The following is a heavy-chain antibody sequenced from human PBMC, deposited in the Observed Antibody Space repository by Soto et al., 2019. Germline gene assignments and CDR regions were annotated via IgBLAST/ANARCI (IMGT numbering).Heavy chain of an antibody. D-gene: IGHD2-2*01. Sequence: ASVKVSCKASGGTFSSYAISWVRQAPGQGLEWMGGIIPIFGTANYAQKFQGRVTITADESTSTAYMELSSLRSEDTAVYYCASSKTRHCSTTSCRDNWFAPWGQGTRVTVSS. CDR3: ASSKTRHCSTTSCRDNWFAP. J-gene: IGHJ5*02. CDR1: GGTFSSYA. V-gene: IGHV1-69*13. CDR2: IIPIFGTA.